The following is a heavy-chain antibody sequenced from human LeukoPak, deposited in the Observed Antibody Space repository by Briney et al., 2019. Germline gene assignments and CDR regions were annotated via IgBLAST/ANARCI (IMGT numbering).Heavy chain of an antibody. Sequence: ASVKVSCKASGYTFISYDISWVRQAPGQGLEWMGWISTYNGNTVYTQKLQGRVTMTTDTSTSTAYMDLKSLRSDDTAIYYCARHGVAATAPSHWGQGTPVTVSS. V-gene: IGHV1-18*01. J-gene: IGHJ4*02. CDR1: GYTFISYD. CDR2: ISTYNGNT. CDR3: ARHGVAATAPSH. D-gene: IGHD6-13*01.